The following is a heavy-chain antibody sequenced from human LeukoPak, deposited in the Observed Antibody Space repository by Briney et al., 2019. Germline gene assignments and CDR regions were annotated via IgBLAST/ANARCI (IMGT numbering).Heavy chain of an antibody. CDR3: ARATRGRVTTRHYFDY. CDR2: ISSSSSYI. V-gene: IGHV3-21*01. J-gene: IGHJ4*02. D-gene: IGHD4-17*01. Sequence: GGSLRLSCAASGFTFSSYSMNWVRQAPGKGLEWVSSISSSSSYIYYADSVKGRFTISRDNAKNSLYLQMNSLRAEDTAVYYCARATRGRVTTRHYFDYWGQGTLVTVSS. CDR1: GFTFSSYS.